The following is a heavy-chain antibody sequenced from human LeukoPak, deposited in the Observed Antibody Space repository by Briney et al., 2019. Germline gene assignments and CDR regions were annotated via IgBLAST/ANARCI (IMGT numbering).Heavy chain of an antibody. V-gene: IGHV1-2*02. J-gene: IGHJ4*02. Sequence: ASVKVSCKASGYTFTGYYMHWVRQAPGQGLEWMGWINPNSGGTNYAQKFQGRVTMTRDTSISTAYMELSRLRSDDTAVYYCARDGGGSGSGSYLNYWGQGTLVTVSS. CDR2: INPNSGGT. CDR3: ARDGGGSGSGSYLNY. D-gene: IGHD3-10*01. CDR1: GYTFTGYY.